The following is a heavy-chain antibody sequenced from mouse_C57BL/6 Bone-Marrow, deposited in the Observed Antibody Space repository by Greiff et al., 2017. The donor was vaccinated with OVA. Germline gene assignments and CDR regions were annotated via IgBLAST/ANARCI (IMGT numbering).Heavy chain of an antibody. V-gene: IGHV2-5*01. CDR2: IWRGGST. D-gene: IGHD2-1*01. CDR3: AKKGYGNWYFDV. J-gene: IGHJ1*03. Sequence: VKLQESGPGLVQPSQSLSITCTVSGFSLTSYGVHWVRQSPGKGLEWLGVIWRGGSTDYNAAFMSRLSITKDNSKSQVFFKMNSLQADDTAIYYCAKKGYGNWYFDVWGTGTTVTVSS. CDR1: GFSLTSYG.